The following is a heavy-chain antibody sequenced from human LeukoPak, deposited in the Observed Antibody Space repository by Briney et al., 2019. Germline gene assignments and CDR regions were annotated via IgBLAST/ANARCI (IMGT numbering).Heavy chain of an antibody. CDR2: MNPNSGNT. V-gene: IGHV1-8*01. D-gene: IGHD3-10*01. Sequence: GTSVKVSCKASGYTFTSYDINWVRQATGQGLEWMGWMNPNSGNTGYAQKFQGRVTMTRNTSISTAYMELSSLRSEDTAVYYCARGPAKRFGELRGLKFDPWGQGTLVTVSS. CDR1: GYTFTSYD. CDR3: ARGPAKRFGELRGLKFDP. J-gene: IGHJ5*02.